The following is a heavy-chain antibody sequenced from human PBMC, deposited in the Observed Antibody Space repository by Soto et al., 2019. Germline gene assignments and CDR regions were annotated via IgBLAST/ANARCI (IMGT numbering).Heavy chain of an antibody. Sequence: GASVKVSCKASGYTFTSYAIHWVRQAPGQGLEWMGWINVGNGDTKSSQNFQGRVTITRDTSANTAYMELSSLRSEDTAVYYCATNYYFDYWGQGTLVTVSS. CDR3: ATNYYFDY. V-gene: IGHV1-3*01. CDR2: INVGNGDT. D-gene: IGHD2-8*01. J-gene: IGHJ4*02. CDR1: GYTFTSYA.